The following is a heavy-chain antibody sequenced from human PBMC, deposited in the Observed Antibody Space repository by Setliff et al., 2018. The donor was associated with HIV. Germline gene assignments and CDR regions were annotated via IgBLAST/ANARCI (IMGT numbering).Heavy chain of an antibody. J-gene: IGHJ4*02. Sequence: GASVKVSCKASGGTFSSYAISWVRQAPGQGLEWMGGTIPILGIANYAQKFQGRVTITADESTSTAYMELSSLRSEDTAVYYCADSSGYYSGFSYWGQGTLVTVSS. CDR1: GGTFSSYA. CDR2: TIPILGIA. V-gene: IGHV1-69*10. CDR3: ADSSGYYSGFSY. D-gene: IGHD3-22*01.